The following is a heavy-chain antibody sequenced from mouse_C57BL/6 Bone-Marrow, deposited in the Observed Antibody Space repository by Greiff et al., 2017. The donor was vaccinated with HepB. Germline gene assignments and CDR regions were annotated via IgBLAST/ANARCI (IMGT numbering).Heavy chain of an antibody. D-gene: IGHD1-1*01. J-gene: IGHJ3*01. Sequence: SGAELASPGASVTLSCKASGYTFTDHIMNWVKKRPGQGLEWIGRIYPVSGETNYNQKFMGKATFSVDRSSSTVYMVLNSLTSEDPAVYYCGMPYGSSLLRFAYWGQGTLVTVSA. CDR1: GYTFTDHI. CDR3: GMPYGSSLLRFAY. V-gene: IGHV1-11*01. CDR2: IYPVSGET.